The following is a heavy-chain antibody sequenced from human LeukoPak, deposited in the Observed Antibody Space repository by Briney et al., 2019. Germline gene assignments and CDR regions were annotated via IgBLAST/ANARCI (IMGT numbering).Heavy chain of an antibody. V-gene: IGHV3-74*03. CDR2: INSDGSSS. CDR1: GFTFSSYW. D-gene: IGHD4-17*01. J-gene: IGHJ4*02. Sequence: GGSLRLSCAASGFTFSSYWMHWVRQAPGKGLMWVSRINSDGSSSTYADSVKGRFTISRDDAKNTLYLQMHSLRAEDTAMYYCARGHYGDYFWGQGTQVTVSS. CDR3: ARGHYGDYF.